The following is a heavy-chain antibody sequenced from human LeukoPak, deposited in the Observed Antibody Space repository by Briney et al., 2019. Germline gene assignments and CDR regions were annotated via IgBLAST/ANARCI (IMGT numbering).Heavy chain of an antibody. CDR3: ARRAATERGHSYGLDY. J-gene: IGHJ4*02. V-gene: IGHV3-21*01. CDR1: GFTFSSYH. D-gene: IGHD5-18*01. Sequence: GGSLRLSCEVSGFTFSSYHMNWVHQAPGKGLEWVSSISSSSRYIYYADSMTGRFTISRDNAKNSLYLQMHSLRAEDTAMYYCARRAATERGHSYGLDYWGQGTLVTVSS. CDR2: ISSSSRYI.